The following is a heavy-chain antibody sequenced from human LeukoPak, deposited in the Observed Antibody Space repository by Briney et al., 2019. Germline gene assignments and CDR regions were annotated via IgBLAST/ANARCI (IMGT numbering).Heavy chain of an antibody. J-gene: IGHJ4*02. CDR3: ARQGPRLGELSFNIY. CDR2: INHSGST. D-gene: IGHD3-16*02. V-gene: IGHV4-34*01. CDR1: GGSFSGYY. Sequence: PSETLSLTCAVYGGSFSGYYWSWIRQPPGMGLEWIGDINHSGSTNYNPSLKSRVTISVDTSKNQFSLKLSSVTAADTAVYYCARQGPRLGELSFNIYWGQGTLVTVSS.